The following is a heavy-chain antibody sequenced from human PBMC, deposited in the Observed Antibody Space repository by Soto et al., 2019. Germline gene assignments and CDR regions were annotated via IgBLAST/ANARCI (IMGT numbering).Heavy chain of an antibody. CDR3: AGKIAVAGPGSRLDP. CDR2: IYYSGST. V-gene: IGHV4-59*12. Sequence: SETLSLTCTVSGGSISSYYWSWIRQPPGKGLEWIGYIYYSGSTNYNPSLKSRVTISVDTSKNQFSLKLSSVTAADTAVYYCAGKIAVAGPGSRLDPWGQGTLVTVSS. D-gene: IGHD6-19*01. CDR1: GGSISSYY. J-gene: IGHJ5*02.